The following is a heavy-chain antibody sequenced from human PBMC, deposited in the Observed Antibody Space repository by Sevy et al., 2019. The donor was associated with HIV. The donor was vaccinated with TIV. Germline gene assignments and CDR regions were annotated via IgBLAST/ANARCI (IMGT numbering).Heavy chain of an antibody. CDR3: ARARRGYNYAFDI. CDR2: IIPIFGTA. CDR1: GGTFSSYA. V-gene: IGHV1-69*06. J-gene: IGHJ3*02. D-gene: IGHD5-18*01. Sequence: ASVKVSCKASGGTFSSYAISWVRQAPGQGLEWMGGIIPIFGTANYAQKFQGRVTITADKSTSTAYMELSSRRSEDTAVYYCARARRGYNYAFDIWGQGTMVTVSS.